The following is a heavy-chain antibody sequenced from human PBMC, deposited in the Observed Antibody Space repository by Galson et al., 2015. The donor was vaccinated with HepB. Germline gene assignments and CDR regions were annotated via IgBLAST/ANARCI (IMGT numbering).Heavy chain of an antibody. CDR3: ARDRDGYKNPFDY. V-gene: IGHV3-74*01. CDR1: GFTFSSYW. CDR2: INSDGSST. D-gene: IGHD5-24*01. Sequence: SLRLSCAASGFTFSSYWMHWVRQAPGKGLVWVSRINSDGSSTSYADSVKGRFTISRDNAKNTLYLQMNSLRAEDTAVYYCARDRDGYKNPFDYWGQGTLVTVSS. J-gene: IGHJ4*02.